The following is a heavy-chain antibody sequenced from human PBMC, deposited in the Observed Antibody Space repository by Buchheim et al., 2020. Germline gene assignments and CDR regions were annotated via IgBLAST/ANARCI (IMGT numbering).Heavy chain of an antibody. D-gene: IGHD6-13*01. CDR1: GFTFSSYE. Sequence: EVQLVESGGGLVQPGGSLRLSCAASGFTFSSYEMNWVRQAPGKGLEWVSYISGAGETTYYAYSVRGRYTISRDNAKNSLYLQMNSLRAEDTAVYYCARVRQQLLRDWGQGTL. CDR2: ISGAGETT. CDR3: ARVRQQLLRD. V-gene: IGHV3-48*03. J-gene: IGHJ4*02.